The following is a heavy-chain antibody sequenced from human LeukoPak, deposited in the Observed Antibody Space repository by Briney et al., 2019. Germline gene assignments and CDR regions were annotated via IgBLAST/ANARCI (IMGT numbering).Heavy chain of an antibody. CDR3: ARERLLQFDY. CDR1: GGTFSSYA. Sequence: AASVKVSCKASGGTFSSYAISWVRQAPGQGLEWMGGIIPIFGTANYAQKFQGRVTITADESTSTAYMELSSLRSEDTAVYYCARERLLQFDYWGQGTLVTVSS. J-gene: IGHJ4*02. CDR2: IIPIFGTA. D-gene: IGHD3-22*01. V-gene: IGHV1-69*01.